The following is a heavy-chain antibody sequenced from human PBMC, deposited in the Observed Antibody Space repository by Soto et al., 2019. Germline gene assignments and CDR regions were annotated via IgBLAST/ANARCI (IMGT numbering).Heavy chain of an antibody. CDR3: AREIFDSSCYYASGGTDAFDI. V-gene: IGHV1-2*02. D-gene: IGHD3-22*01. CDR1: GYTFTGYY. J-gene: IGHJ3*02. Sequence: QVQLVQSGAEVKKPGASVKVSCKASGYTFTGYYMHWVRQAPGQGLEWMGWINPNSGGTNYAQKFQGRVTMTRDTSISTAYMELSMLRSDDTAVYYCAREIFDSSCYYASGGTDAFDIWGQGTMVTVSS. CDR2: INPNSGGT.